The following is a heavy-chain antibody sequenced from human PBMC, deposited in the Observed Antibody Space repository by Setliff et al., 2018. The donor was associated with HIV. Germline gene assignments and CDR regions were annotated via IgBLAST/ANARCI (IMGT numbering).Heavy chain of an antibody. Sequence: ASVKVSCKASGYTFTDYYMHWVQQAPGKGLEWMGRVEPQHGETIFAGKFQGRVTITADTSTDTAYMELSSLRSEDTAVYFCARGTTATDYYYYMDVWGKGT. CDR1: GYTFTDYY. CDR2: VEPQHGET. CDR3: ARGTTATDYYYYMDV. J-gene: IGHJ6*03. V-gene: IGHV1-69-2*01. D-gene: IGHD4-17*01.